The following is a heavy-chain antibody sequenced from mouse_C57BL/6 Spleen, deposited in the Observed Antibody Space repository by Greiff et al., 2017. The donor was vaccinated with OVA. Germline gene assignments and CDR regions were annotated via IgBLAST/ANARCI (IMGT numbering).Heavy chain of an antibody. Sequence: QVQLQQPGAELVRPGTSVKLSCKASGYTFTSYWMHWVKQRPGQGLEWIGVIDPSDSYTNYNQKFKGKATLTVDTSSSTAYMQLSSLTSEDSAVYYCASAYYSNYYFDYWAKAPLSQSPQ. J-gene: IGHJ2*01. CDR3: ASAYYSNYYFDY. D-gene: IGHD2-5*01. V-gene: IGHV1-59*01. CDR2: IDPSDSYT. CDR1: GYTFTSYW.